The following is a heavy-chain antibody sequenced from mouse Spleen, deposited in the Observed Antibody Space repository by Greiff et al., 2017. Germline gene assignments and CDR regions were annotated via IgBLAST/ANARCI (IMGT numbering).Heavy chain of an antibody. CDR1: GYAFSSYW. CDR2: IYPGDGDT. V-gene: IGHV1-80*01. Sequence: VKLMESGAELVKPGASVKISCKASGYAFSSYWMNWVKQRPGKGLEWIGQIYPGDGDTNYNGKFKGKATLTADKSSSTAYMQLSSLTSEDSAVYFCARSRYGSTNYFDYWGQGTTLTVSS. CDR3: ARSRYGSTNYFDY. J-gene: IGHJ2*01. D-gene: IGHD1-1*01.